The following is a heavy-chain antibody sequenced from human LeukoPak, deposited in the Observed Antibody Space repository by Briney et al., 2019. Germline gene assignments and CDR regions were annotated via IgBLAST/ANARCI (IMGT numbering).Heavy chain of an antibody. J-gene: IGHJ4*02. V-gene: IGHV5-51*01. CDR2: IYPGDSDT. CDR3: ARATTAVTPGVYYFDY. Sequence: GESLKISCKGSGYSFTSYWIGWVRQMPGKGLEWMGIIYPGDSDTRYSPSFQGQVTISADKSISTAYLQWSSLKASDTAMYYCARATTAVTPGVYYFDYWGQGTLVTVSS. CDR1: GYSFTSYW. D-gene: IGHD4-23*01.